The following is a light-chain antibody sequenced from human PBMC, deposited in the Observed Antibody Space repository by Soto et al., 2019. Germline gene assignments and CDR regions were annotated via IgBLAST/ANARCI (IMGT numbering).Light chain of an antibody. Sequence: IHMTLSPSTLSASVGYRVTIACRASQSISSWLAWYQQKPGKAPKLLIYKASSLESGVPSRFSGSGYGTEFNLTISSLQPDDFATYYCQQYNSYRWTFGQGTKVDIK. CDR2: KAS. J-gene: IGKJ1*01. V-gene: IGKV1-5*03. CDR3: QQYNSYRWT. CDR1: QSISSW.